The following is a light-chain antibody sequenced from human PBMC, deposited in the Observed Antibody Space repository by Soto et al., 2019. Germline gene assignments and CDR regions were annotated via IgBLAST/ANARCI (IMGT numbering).Light chain of an antibody. CDR2: DAS. J-gene: IGKJ1*01. Sequence: DIQMTQSPSTLSASVGDTVTITCRASQTISGWLAWYQQRPGKAPNLLIFDASTLESGVPSRFSGSGSGTTFTLTISSLRPDDFATYYCQQYDNYVWTFGQGTKVDIK. CDR3: QQYDNYVWT. V-gene: IGKV1-5*01. CDR1: QTISGW.